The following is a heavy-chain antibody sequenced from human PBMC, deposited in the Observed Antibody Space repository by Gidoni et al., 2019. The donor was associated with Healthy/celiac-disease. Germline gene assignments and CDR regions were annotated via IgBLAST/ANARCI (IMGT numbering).Heavy chain of an antibody. V-gene: IGHV3-21*01. CDR1: GCTFRSYS. Sequence: EVQLVESGGGLVKPGGSLRLSCAASGCTFRSYSMNWVRQAPGKGLEWVSAISSSSSYIDYADSVKGRFTISRDNAKNSLYLQMNSLRAEDTAVHYCARAGANYYYYYYGMDVWGQGTTVTVSS. CDR2: ISSSSSYI. D-gene: IGHD1-7*01. CDR3: ARAGANYYYYYYGMDV. J-gene: IGHJ6*02.